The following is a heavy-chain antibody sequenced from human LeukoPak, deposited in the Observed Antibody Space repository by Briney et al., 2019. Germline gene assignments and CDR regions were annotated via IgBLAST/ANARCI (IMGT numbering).Heavy chain of an antibody. CDR3: TKDNKNRGGSGWYDYMDV. J-gene: IGHJ6*03. D-gene: IGHD6-19*01. Sequence: GGSLRLSCAASGFAFDDYTMHWVRQVPEKGLEWVSLINWDGGSTYYADFAKGRFIISRDNRKNSLYLQMNSLGSEDTALYYCTKDNKNRGGSGWYDYMDVWGKGTTVTISS. CDR2: INWDGGST. V-gene: IGHV3-43*01. CDR1: GFAFDDYT.